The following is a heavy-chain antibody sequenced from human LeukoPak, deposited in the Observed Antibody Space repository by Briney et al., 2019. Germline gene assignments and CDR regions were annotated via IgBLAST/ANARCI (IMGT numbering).Heavy chain of an antibody. Sequence: LSLTCTVSGASISSYYWSWVRQAPGKGLEWVANIKQDGSEKYYVDSVKGRFTISRDNVKNSLYLQMNSLRAEDTAVYYCARVDSSGWYYADYYYYGMDVWGQGTTVTVSS. D-gene: IGHD6-19*01. J-gene: IGHJ6*02. CDR1: GASISSYY. V-gene: IGHV3-7*05. CDR3: ARVDSSGWYYADYYYYGMDV. CDR2: IKQDGSEK.